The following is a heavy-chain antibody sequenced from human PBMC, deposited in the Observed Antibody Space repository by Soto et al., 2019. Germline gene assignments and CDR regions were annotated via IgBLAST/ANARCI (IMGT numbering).Heavy chain of an antibody. J-gene: IGHJ4*02. V-gene: IGHV3-33*01. D-gene: IGHD2-15*01. CDR1: GFTFSSYG. CDR2: IWYDGSNK. Sequence: LRLSCAASGFTFSSYGMHWVRQAPGKGLEWVAVIWYDGSNKYYADSVKGRFTISRDNSKNTLYLQMNSLRAEDTAVYYCARSLKVLLTLDYWGQGTLVTVSS. CDR3: ARSLKVLLTLDY.